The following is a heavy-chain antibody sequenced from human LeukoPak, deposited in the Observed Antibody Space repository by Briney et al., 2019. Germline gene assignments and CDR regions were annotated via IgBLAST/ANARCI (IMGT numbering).Heavy chain of an antibody. D-gene: IGHD3/OR15-3a*01. CDR1: GFTFSSYG. CDR2: IRYDGSNK. V-gene: IGHV3-30*02. CDR3: AREGSGNEDWDRDAFDI. J-gene: IGHJ3*02. Sequence: PGGSLRLSCAASGFTFSSYGMHWVRQAPGKGLEWVAFIRYDGSNKYYADSVKGRFTISRDNSKNTLYLQMNSLRAEDTAVYYCAREGSGNEDWDRDAFDIWGQGTMVTVSS.